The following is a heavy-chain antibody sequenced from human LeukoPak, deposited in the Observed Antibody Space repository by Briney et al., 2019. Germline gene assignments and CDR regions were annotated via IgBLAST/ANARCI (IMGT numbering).Heavy chain of an antibody. D-gene: IGHD3-22*01. V-gene: IGHV4-34*01. CDR2: INPSGST. CDR3: AIVSYCDGGGYYSILYPFDY. J-gene: IGHJ4*02. CDR1: GGSFSGYG. Sequence: SETLSLTCAVHGGSFSGYGWSWIRQPPGKGLEWMGEINPSGSTNYNLSLKSRVTISVDTSEHQFYLNLSSVTAADTAVYYCAIVSYCDGGGYYSILYPFDYWGQGTLVTVSS.